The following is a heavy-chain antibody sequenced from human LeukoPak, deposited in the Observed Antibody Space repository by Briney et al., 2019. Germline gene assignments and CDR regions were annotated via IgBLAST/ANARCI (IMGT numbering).Heavy chain of an antibody. V-gene: IGHV3-23*01. CDR3: ANNWNLDY. CDR1: GFNFSSYA. CDR2: INNSGGST. D-gene: IGHD1-20*01. J-gene: IGHJ4*02. Sequence: QTGGSLRLSCAASGFNFSSYAMSWVRQAPGKGLEWVSVINNSGGSTYYADSVKGRFTISRDNSKNTLYLQMNSLRAEDTAVYYCANNWNLDYWGQGTLVTVSS.